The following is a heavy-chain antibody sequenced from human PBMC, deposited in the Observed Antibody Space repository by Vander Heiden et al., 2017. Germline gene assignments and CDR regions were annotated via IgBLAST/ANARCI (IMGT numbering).Heavy chain of an antibody. J-gene: IGHJ4*02. Sequence: EVQLVESGGGLVHPGGSLNLPRAAARSTFGGSAMHWVRQASGKGLEWVGRIRSKANSYATTYAASVKGRFTVSRDDSGNTAYLQMNSLQTDDTAVYYCARRGCSGASCYYDYWGQGTLVTVSS. V-gene: IGHV3-73*02. CDR2: IRSKANSYAT. CDR3: ARRGCSGASCYYDY. CDR1: RSTFGGSA. D-gene: IGHD2-15*01.